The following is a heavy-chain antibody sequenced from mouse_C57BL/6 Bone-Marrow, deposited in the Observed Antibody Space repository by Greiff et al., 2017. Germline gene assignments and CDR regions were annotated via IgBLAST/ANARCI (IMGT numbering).Heavy chain of an antibody. Sequence: QVQLQQPGAELVKPGASVKLSCKASGYTFTSYWMQWVKQRPGQGLEWIGEIDPSDSYTNYNQKFKGKATLTVDTAYSTAYMQHSSLTSEDSAVYDGERGIYYDDAADYWGQGTTLTVSS. CDR2: IDPSDSYT. D-gene: IGHD2-4*01. CDR1: GYTFTSYW. CDR3: ERGIYYDDAADY. V-gene: IGHV1-50*01. J-gene: IGHJ2*01.